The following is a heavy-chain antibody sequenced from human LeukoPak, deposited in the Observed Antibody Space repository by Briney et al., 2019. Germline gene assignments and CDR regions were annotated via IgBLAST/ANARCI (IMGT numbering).Heavy chain of an antibody. J-gene: IGHJ5*02. CDR3: ARDPVYSTVSSQMGWFDP. CDR2: ISFDGSNK. Sequence: GSLRLSCAASGFTFSAFAIHWVRQAPGKGLEWVAVISFDGSNKQYADSVKGRFTISRDNSNNTLSLQMNSLRAEDTALYLCARDPVYSTVSSQMGWFDPWGQGTLVTVSS. CDR1: GFTFSAFA. D-gene: IGHD6-13*01. V-gene: IGHV3-30-3*01.